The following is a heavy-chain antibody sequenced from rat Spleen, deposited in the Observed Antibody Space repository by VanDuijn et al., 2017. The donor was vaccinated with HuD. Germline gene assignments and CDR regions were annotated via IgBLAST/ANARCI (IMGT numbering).Heavy chain of an antibody. J-gene: IGHJ2*01. Sequence: EVQLVESGGGLVQPGRSLKLSCAASGFTFSNYYMAWVRQAPTKGLEWVAYISAGGDSTYCRDSVKGRFTISRDNTKSTLSLQMDSLRSEDTATYYCARRHYGYTDYFDYWGQGVMVPVSS. CDR3: ARRHYGYTDYFDY. CDR2: ISAGGDST. V-gene: IGHV5S23*01. CDR1: GFTFSNYY. D-gene: IGHD1-11*01.